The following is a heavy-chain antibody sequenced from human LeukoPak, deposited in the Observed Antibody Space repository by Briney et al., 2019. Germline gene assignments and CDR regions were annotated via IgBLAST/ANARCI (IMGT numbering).Heavy chain of an antibody. Sequence: SETLSLTCTVSGGSISSYYWSWIRQPPGKGLEWIGYIYYSGSTYYNPSLKSRVSISVDTSKNQFSLRLRSVTAADTAVYYCARRPPDMVAFDYWGQGTLVTVSS. J-gene: IGHJ4*02. CDR3: ARRPPDMVAFDY. CDR2: IYYSGST. D-gene: IGHD5-18*01. CDR1: GGSISSYY. V-gene: IGHV4-59*01.